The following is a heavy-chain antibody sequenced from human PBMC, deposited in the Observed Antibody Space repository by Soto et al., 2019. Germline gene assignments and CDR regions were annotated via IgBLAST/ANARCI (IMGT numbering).Heavy chain of an antibody. Sequence: EVQLVESGGGLVQPGRSLRLSCAASGFIFDDYAMHWVRQAPGKGLEWVSSISWNSGTIVYADSVKGRFTISRDNAKNSRYLQMNSLRTVDTAFYYCTKGRSTSCFAPVDYWGQGTLVTVSS. V-gene: IGHV3-9*01. D-gene: IGHD2-2*01. CDR1: GFIFDDYA. CDR2: ISWNSGTI. J-gene: IGHJ4*02. CDR3: TKGRSTSCFAPVDY.